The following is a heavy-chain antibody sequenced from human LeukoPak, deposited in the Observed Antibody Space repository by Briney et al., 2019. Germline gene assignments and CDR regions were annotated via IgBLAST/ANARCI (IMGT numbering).Heavy chain of an antibody. J-gene: IGHJ5*02. CDR1: GGTFSSYA. Sequence: GASVKVSCKASGGTFSSYAISWVRQAPGKGLEWVAVIYGDGTTYYADSVKGRFTISSDTLKNTLSLQMDSLRAADTAMYYCARGSPVASGRYSIYSSWGQGTLVTVSP. D-gene: IGHD3-10*01. CDR2: IYGDGTT. CDR3: ARGSPVASGRYSIYSS. V-gene: IGHV3-23*03.